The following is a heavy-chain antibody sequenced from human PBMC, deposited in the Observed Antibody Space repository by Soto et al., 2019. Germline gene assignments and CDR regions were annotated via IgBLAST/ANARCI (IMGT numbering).Heavy chain of an antibody. V-gene: IGHV4-30-4*01. CDR3: ARVGLWLGYYYYGMDG. J-gene: IGHJ6*02. D-gene: IGHD5-18*01. CDR1: GGSISSGDYY. Sequence: PSETLSLTCTVSGGSISSGDYYWSWIRQPPGKGLEWIGYIYYSGSTYYNPSLKSRVTISVDTSKNQFSLKLSSVTAADTAVYYCARVGLWLGYYYYGMDGWGQGTTVTVSS. CDR2: IYYSGST.